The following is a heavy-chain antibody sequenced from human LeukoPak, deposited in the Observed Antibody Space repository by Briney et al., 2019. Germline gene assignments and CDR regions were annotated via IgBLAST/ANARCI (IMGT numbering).Heavy chain of an antibody. D-gene: IGHD4-23*01. CDR1: GFTFSSYA. CDR2: ISGSGCST. CDR3: AKDQVVTPQIHFQH. J-gene: IGHJ1*01. V-gene: IGHV3-23*01. Sequence: PGGSLRLSCAASGFTFSSYAMSWVRQAPGKGLEWVSAISGSGCSTYYADSVKGRFTISRDNSKNTLYLQMNSLRAEDTAVYYCAKDQVVTPQIHFQHWGQGTLVTVSS.